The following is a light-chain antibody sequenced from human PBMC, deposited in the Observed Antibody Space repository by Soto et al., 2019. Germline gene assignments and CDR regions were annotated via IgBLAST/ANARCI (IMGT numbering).Light chain of an antibody. V-gene: IGKV3-20*01. Sequence: EIVLTQSPCTLSLSPGERATLSCRASQSVSSSYLAWYQQKPGQAPRLLIYGASSRATGIPDRFSGSGSGTDFTLTISRLEPEDSAVYYCQQYGSSPTWTFGQGTKVDIK. CDR1: QSVSSSY. J-gene: IGKJ1*01. CDR3: QQYGSSPTWT. CDR2: GAS.